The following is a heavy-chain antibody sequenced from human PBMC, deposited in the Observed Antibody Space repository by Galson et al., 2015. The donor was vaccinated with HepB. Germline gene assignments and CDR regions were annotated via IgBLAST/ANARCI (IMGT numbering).Heavy chain of an antibody. V-gene: IGHV3-48*01. CDR3: ARGPDFWSGYQIDY. CDR2: ISSSSSTI. D-gene: IGHD3-3*01. Sequence: SLRLSCAASGFTFSSYSMNWVRQAPGKGLEWVSYISSSSSTIYYADSVEGRFTISRDNAKNSLYLQMNSLRAEDTAVYYCARGPDFWSGYQIDYWGQGTLVTVSS. CDR1: GFTFSSYS. J-gene: IGHJ4*02.